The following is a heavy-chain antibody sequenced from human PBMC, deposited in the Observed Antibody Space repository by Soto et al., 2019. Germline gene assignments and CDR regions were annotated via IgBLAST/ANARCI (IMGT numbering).Heavy chain of an antibody. J-gene: IGHJ4*02. CDR2: IYYSGST. D-gene: IGHD7-27*01. CDR3: ARRTGPFDY. Sequence: SETRSLTCTVSGGSISSSSYYWGWIRQPPGKGLEWIGSIYYSGSTYYNPSLKSRVTISVDTSKNQFSLKLSSVTAADTAVYYCARRTGPFDYWGQGTLVTVSS. CDR1: GGSISSSSYY. V-gene: IGHV4-39*01.